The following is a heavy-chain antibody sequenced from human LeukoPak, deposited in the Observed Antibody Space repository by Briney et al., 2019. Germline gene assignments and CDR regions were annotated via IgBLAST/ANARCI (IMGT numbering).Heavy chain of an antibody. J-gene: IGHJ4*02. CDR1: GFTFSSYA. CDR3: ASSSGWSQIVDY. D-gene: IGHD6-19*01. Sequence: GGSLRLSCAASGFTFSSYAMNWVRQAPGKGLEWVSAIGGSGGTTYYADSVKGRFTISRDNSKNTLYLQMNSLRAEDTAVYYCASSSGWSQIVDYWGQGTLVTVSS. V-gene: IGHV3-23*01. CDR2: IGGSGGTT.